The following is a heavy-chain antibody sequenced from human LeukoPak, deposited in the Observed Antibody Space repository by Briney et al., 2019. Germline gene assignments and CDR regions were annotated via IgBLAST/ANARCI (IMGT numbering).Heavy chain of an antibody. CDR2: IKQDGSEK. J-gene: IGHJ4*02. Sequence: GGSLRLSCAASGFTFSNAWMSWVRQAPGKGLEWVANIKQDGSEKYYVDSVKGRFTISRDNAKNSLYLQMNSLRAEDTAVYYCARTPLWEAVDYWGQGTLVTVSS. CDR1: GFTFSNAW. V-gene: IGHV3-7*01. CDR3: ARTPLWEAVDY. D-gene: IGHD1-26*01.